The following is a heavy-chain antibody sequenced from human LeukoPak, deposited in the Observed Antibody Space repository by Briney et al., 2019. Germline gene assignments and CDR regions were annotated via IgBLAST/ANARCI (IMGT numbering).Heavy chain of an antibody. CDR3: AKDNSGSYYGIRYYFDY. Sequence: PGGSLRLSCAASGFTFSSYAMSWVRQAPGKGLEWVSAISGSGGSTYYADSVKGRFTISRDNSKNTLYLQMNSLRAEDTAVYYCAKDNSGSYYGIRYYFDYWGQGTLVTVSS. D-gene: IGHD1-26*01. CDR1: GFTFSSYA. V-gene: IGHV3-23*01. J-gene: IGHJ4*02. CDR2: ISGSGGST.